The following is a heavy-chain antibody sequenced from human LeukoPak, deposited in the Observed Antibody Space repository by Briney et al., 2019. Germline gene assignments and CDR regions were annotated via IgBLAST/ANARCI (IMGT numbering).Heavy chain of an antibody. J-gene: IGHJ4*02. V-gene: IGHV4-39*07. CDR3: ARDTKHDYGDYSLDFDY. D-gene: IGHD4-17*01. CDR1: GGSISSSSYY. CDR2: IYYSGST. Sequence: SETLSLTCTVSGGSISSSSYYWGWIRQPPGKGLEWIGSIYYSGSTYYNPSLKSRVTISVDTSKNQFSLKLSSVTAADTAVYYCARDTKHDYGDYSLDFDYWGQGTLVTVSS.